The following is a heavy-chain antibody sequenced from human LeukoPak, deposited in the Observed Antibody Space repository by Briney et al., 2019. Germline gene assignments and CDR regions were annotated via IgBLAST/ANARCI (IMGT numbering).Heavy chain of an antibody. CDR3: ARSHYYDSSGYYY. Sequence: GGSLRLSCAASGFTFDNYAMSWVRQAPGKGLEWVSSISSSSSYIYYADSVKGRFTISRDNAKNSLYLQMNSLRAEDTAVYYCARSHYYDSSGYYYWGQGTLVTVSS. D-gene: IGHD3-22*01. CDR1: GFTFDNYA. V-gene: IGHV3-21*01. CDR2: ISSSSSYI. J-gene: IGHJ4*02.